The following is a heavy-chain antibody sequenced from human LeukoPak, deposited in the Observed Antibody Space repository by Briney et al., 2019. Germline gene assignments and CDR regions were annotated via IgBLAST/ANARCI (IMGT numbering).Heavy chain of an antibody. J-gene: IGHJ3*02. CDR3: AKTRYCSGGSCFDAFDI. CDR1: GFTFSSYA. CDR2: ISGSGGST. D-gene: IGHD2-15*01. V-gene: IGHV3-23*01. Sequence: GGSLRLSCAASGFTFSSYAMSWGRQAPGMGLEWVSAISGSGGSTYYADAVKGRFTISRDNSKNTLYLQMNSLRAEDTAVYYCAKTRYCSGGSCFDAFDIWGQGTLVTVSS.